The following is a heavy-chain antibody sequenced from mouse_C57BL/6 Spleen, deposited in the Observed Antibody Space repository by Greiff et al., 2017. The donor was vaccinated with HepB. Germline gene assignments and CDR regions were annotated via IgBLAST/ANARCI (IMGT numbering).Heavy chain of an antibody. V-gene: IGHV1-61*01. J-gene: IGHJ4*01. Sequence: VQLQQPGAELVRPGSSVKLSCKASGYTFTSYWMDWVKQRPGQGLEWIGNIYPSDSETHYNQKFKDKATLTVDKSSSTAYMQLSSLTSEDSAVYYCARCARNYPYYAMDYWGQGTSVTVSS. CDR2: IYPSDSET. CDR3: ARCARNYPYYAMDY. CDR1: GYTFTSYW. D-gene: IGHD2-1*01.